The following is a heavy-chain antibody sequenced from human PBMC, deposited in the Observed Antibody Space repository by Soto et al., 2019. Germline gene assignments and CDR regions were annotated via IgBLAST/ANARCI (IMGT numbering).Heavy chain of an antibody. CDR1: GGSFSGYY. CDR2: INHSGST. D-gene: IGHD6-19*01. V-gene: IGHV4-34*01. CDR3: ARAVAGSDY. J-gene: IGHJ4*02. Sequence: SETLSLTCAVYGGSFSGYYWSWIRQPPGKGLEWIGEINHSGSTNYNPSLKSRVTISVDTSKNQFSLKLSSVTAADTAVYYCARAVAGSDYWGQGTLVTVSS.